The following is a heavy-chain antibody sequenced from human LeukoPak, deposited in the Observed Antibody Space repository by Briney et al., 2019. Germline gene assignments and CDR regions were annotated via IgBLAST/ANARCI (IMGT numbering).Heavy chain of an antibody. Sequence: ASVKLSCKASGYTFTSYAMTWVRQAPGQGLEWMGWINTNTGNPTYAQGFTGRFVFSLDTSVSTAYLQISSLKAEDTAVYYCARRKGYYDFWSGQSADYYYYYMDVWGKGTTVTVSS. CDR2: INTNTGNP. J-gene: IGHJ6*03. CDR3: ARRKGYYDFWSGQSADYYYYYMDV. D-gene: IGHD3-3*01. CDR1: GYTFTSYA. V-gene: IGHV7-4-1*02.